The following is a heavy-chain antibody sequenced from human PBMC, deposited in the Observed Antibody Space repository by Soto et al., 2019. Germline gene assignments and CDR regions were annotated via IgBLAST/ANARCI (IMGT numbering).Heavy chain of an antibody. J-gene: IGHJ6*02. V-gene: IGHV1-18*01. Sequence: QVQLVQSGAEVKKPGASVKVSCKASGYTFSSYGISWVRQAPGQGLEWMGWISAYNGNTNYAQKLQGRVTMTTDTSTSTAYMELRSLRSDDTAVYYCARDFRIAVADNYGMDVWGQGTTVTVSS. CDR1: GYTFSSYG. D-gene: IGHD6-19*01. CDR2: ISAYNGNT. CDR3: ARDFRIAVADNYGMDV.